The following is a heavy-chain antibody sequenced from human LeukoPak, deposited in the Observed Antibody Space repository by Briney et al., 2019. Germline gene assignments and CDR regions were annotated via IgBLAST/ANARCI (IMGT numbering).Heavy chain of an antibody. CDR2: INTDGSST. Sequence: GGSPRLSCAASGFTFSGYSMHWVRQAPGKGLVWVSRINTDGSSTTYADSVKGRFTISRDNAKNTLYLQMNSLRAEDTAVYYCARELKGGYSGSMGYWGQGTLVTVSS. J-gene: IGHJ4*02. D-gene: IGHD5-12*01. CDR1: GFTFSGYS. CDR3: ARELKGGYSGSMGY. V-gene: IGHV3-74*01.